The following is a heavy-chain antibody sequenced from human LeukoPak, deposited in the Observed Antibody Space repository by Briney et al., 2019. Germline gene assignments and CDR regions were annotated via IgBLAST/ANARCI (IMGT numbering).Heavy chain of an antibody. CDR2: IYYSGST. CDR1: GGSISSYY. Sequence: PSETLSLTCTVSGGSISSYYWSWIRQPPGKGLEWIGYIYYSGSTNYNPSLKSRVTISVDTSKNQFSLKLSSVTAADTAVYYCANAANWGSPYWGQGTLVTVSS. D-gene: IGHD7-27*01. J-gene: IGHJ4*02. CDR3: ANAANWGSPY. V-gene: IGHV4-59*12.